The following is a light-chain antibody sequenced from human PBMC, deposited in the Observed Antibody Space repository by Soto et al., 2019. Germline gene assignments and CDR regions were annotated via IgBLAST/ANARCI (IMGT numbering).Light chain of an antibody. CDR1: QSVSSN. J-gene: IGKJ5*01. Sequence: VITQSPSTLSVSPRHRATLTGRASQSVSSNLAWYRQKPGQAPRLLIYGASTRATGIPARFSGSGSGTDFTLTISSLQSEDFAVYYCQQYNNWPPLTFGQGTRLEIK. V-gene: IGKV3D-15*01. CDR2: GAS. CDR3: QQYNNWPPLT.